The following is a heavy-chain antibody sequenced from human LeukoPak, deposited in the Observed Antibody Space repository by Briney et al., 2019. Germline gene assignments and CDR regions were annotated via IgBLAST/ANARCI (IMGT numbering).Heavy chain of an antibody. V-gene: IGHV4-59*11. J-gene: IGHJ4*02. D-gene: IGHD3-3*01. CDR2: IYYSGST. CDR1: GGSISSHY. CDR3: ARVAPLVGYDFWSGPHFDY. Sequence: SETLSLTCTVSGGSISSHYWSWIRQPPGKGLEWIGYIYYSGSTNYNPSLKSQVTISVDTSKNQFSLKLSSVTAADTAVYYCARVAPLVGYDFWSGPHFDYWGQGTLVTVSS.